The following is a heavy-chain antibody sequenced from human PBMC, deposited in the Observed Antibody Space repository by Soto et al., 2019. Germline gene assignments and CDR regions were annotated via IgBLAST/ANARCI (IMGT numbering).Heavy chain of an antibody. J-gene: IGHJ6*02. CDR3: ESLYGSGSYFGDYYGMDV. D-gene: IGHD3-10*01. Sequence: QVQLVESGGGLVKPGGSLRLSCAASGFTFSDYYMSWIRQAPGKGLEWVSYISSSGSTIYYADSVKGRFTISMDNAKNSLYLQMKSLRAEDAAVYYCESLYGSGSYFGDYYGMDVWGQGTTVTVSS. CDR2: ISSSGSTI. V-gene: IGHV3-11*01. CDR1: GFTFSDYY.